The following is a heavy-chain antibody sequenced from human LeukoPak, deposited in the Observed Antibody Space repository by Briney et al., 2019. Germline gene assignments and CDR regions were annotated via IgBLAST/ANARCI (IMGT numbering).Heavy chain of an antibody. CDR3: AIRRDFDY. CDR2: IYHSGST. Sequence: TLSLTCTVSGGSNNSGGYYWSLIRQPPVKGLERIGYIYHSGSTYYNPSLKSRVTISVDRSKNQFSLKLSSVTAADTAVYYCAIRRDFDYWGQGTLVTVSS. V-gene: IGHV4-30-2*01. CDR1: GGSNNSGGYY. J-gene: IGHJ4*02.